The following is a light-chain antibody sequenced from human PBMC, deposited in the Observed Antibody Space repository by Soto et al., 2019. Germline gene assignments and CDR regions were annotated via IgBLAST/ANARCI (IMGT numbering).Light chain of an antibody. V-gene: IGKV3-20*01. Sequence: EVVLQQSPGTLSLSPGERATLSCRASQRVSSSYLGWYQQTPGQAPRLLIYGASNRATGIPARFSGSASGPDSTLTITRLEPAEFAVYYCQPDGTSPVPFGQGTKVDIK. CDR2: GAS. CDR3: QPDGTSPVP. CDR1: QRVSSSY. J-gene: IGKJ1*01.